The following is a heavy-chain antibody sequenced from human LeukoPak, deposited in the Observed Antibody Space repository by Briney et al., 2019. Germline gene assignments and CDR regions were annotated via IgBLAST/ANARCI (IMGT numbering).Heavy chain of an antibody. Sequence: PSETLSLTCTVSGGSISSSSYYWGWIRQPPGTGLEWIGSIYYSGSTYYNPSLKSRVTISVDTPKNQFSLKLSSVTAADTAVYYCARSESRITIFGVVITPLDYWGQGTLVTVSS. CDR1: GGSISSSSYY. D-gene: IGHD3-3*01. CDR2: IYYSGST. V-gene: IGHV4-39*01. J-gene: IGHJ4*02. CDR3: ARSESRITIFGVVITPLDY.